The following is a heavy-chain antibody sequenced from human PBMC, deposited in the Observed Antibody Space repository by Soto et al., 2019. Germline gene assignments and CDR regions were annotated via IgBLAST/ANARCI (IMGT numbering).Heavy chain of an antibody. CDR3: ARDLLDTAMVSFGYYYYGMDV. D-gene: IGHD5-18*01. Sequence: ASVKVSCKASGYTFTSYGISWVRQAPGQGLEWMGWISAYNGNTNYAQKLQGRVTMTTDTSTSTAYMELRSLRSDDTAVYYCARDLLDTAMVSFGYYYYGMDVWGQGTTVTVSS. J-gene: IGHJ6*02. CDR2: ISAYNGNT. CDR1: GYTFTSYG. V-gene: IGHV1-18*01.